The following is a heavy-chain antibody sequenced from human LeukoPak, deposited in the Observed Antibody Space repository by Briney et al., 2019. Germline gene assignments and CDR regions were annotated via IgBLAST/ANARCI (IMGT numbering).Heavy chain of an antibody. Sequence: GGSLRLSCASSGFTFSSYAMSWVRQAPGKGLEWVSSIGGSGDNTFYADSVKDRFTISRDNSKNTLFLQMNSLRAEDTAVYCAKGRGTTVTSAANYWGQGTLVTVSS. CDR2: IGGSGDNT. J-gene: IGHJ4*02. CDR1: GFTFSSYA. V-gene: IGHV3-23*01. D-gene: IGHD4-17*01. CDR3: AKGRGTTVTSAANY.